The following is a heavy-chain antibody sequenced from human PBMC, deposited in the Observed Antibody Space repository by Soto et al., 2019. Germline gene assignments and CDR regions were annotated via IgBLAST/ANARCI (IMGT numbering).Heavy chain of an antibody. CDR2: IYPGDSDI. Sequence: GASLKISCKASAYSFTSYWIGWVRQTPGRGLEWMGMIYPGDSDIRYNPPFRGRVTISADKSITSAFVQWGSLKASDSAIYYCARFRAPRRQLISMSFHLWGLGTLVTVSS. CDR1: AYSFTSYW. D-gene: IGHD6-13*01. CDR3: ARFRAPRRQLISMSFHL. J-gene: IGHJ4*03. V-gene: IGHV5-51*01.